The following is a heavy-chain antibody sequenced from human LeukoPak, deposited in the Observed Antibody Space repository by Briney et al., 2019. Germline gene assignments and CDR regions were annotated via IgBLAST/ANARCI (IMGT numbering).Heavy chain of an antibody. J-gene: IGHJ4*02. D-gene: IGHD3-22*01. CDR2: VSGSGDTT. CDR1: GFTFSNYP. V-gene: IGHV3-23*01. CDR3: AKELWEGSGYLDY. Sequence: GGSLRLSCAASGFTFSNYPMAWVRQAPGEGPEWVSAVSGSGDTTIYTDSVKGRLTISRDNSKNTWSLQMNSLQAEDTALYYCAKELWEGSGYLDYWGQGILVTVSS.